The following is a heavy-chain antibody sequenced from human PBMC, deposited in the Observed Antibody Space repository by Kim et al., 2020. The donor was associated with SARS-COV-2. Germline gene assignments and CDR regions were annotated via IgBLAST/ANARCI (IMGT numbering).Heavy chain of an antibody. V-gene: IGHV4-39*01. CDR2: IYYSGST. CDR1: GGSISSSSYY. Sequence: SETLSLTCTVSGGSISSSSYYWGWIRQPPGKGLEWIGSIYYSGSTYYNPSLKSRVTISVDTSKNQFSLKLSSVTAADTAVYYCASLFGKGSIAAAGTAIDYWGQGTLVTVSS. D-gene: IGHD6-13*01. J-gene: IGHJ4*02. CDR3: ASLFGKGSIAAAGTAIDY.